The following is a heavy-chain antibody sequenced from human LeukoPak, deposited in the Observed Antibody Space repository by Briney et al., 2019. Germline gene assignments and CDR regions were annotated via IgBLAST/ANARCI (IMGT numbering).Heavy chain of an antibody. CDR3: ARSVGWWSLDY. CDR2: ISHGGST. V-gene: IGHV4-4*02. Sequence: PSETLSLTCAVSGDSISTRNWWNWVRQPPGKGLDWIGEISHGGSTKYNPSLKNRVTISKDNSKNEFSLKLNSVTAADTAVYFCARSVGWWSLDYWGQGALVTVST. D-gene: IGHD2-8*02. J-gene: IGHJ4*02. CDR1: GDSISTRNW.